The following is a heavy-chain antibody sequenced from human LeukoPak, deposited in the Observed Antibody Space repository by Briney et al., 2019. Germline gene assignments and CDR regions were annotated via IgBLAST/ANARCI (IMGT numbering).Heavy chain of an antibody. CDR3: ARDPHFAY. CDR2: IFNGGSV. Sequence: PSETLSLTCTVSGGSISSCYWNWIRQPAGKGLEWIGRIFNGGSVDYNPSLKGRVTMSVDTSKNQFSLKLSSVTAADTAMYYCARDPHFAYWGQGTLVTASS. J-gene: IGHJ4*02. V-gene: IGHV4-4*07. CDR1: GGSISSCY.